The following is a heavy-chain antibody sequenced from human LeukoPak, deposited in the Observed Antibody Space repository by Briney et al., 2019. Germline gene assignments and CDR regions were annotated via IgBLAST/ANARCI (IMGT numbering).Heavy chain of an antibody. J-gene: IGHJ5*02. Sequence: GASVKVSCKASGYTFTNYYIHWVRQAPGQGLEWMGLINPGGGNTNYAQNFQGRVTMTRDTSASTVYMELSSLRSEDTAVYYCARETGYYYDSSAYWFDPWGQGTLVTVSS. CDR3: ARETGYYYDSSAYWFDP. CDR1: GYTFTNYY. CDR2: INPGGGNT. D-gene: IGHD3-22*01. V-gene: IGHV1-46*01.